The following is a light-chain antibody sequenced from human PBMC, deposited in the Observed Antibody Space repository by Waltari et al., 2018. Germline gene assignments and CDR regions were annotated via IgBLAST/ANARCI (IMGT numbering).Light chain of an antibody. V-gene: IGLV1-40*03. CDR2: DYS. CDR1: SSNIGAGYD. J-gene: IGLJ3*02. CDR3: QSFDSSLGGWV. Sequence: QSVLTQPPSVSGAPGQSVTLPRTGSSSNIGAGYDVHWYQQFPGTAPKLLIYDYSRRPAGVPGRFSGSRSGASASLAITGLQTEDEADYYCQSFDSSLGGWVFGGGTTLTVL.